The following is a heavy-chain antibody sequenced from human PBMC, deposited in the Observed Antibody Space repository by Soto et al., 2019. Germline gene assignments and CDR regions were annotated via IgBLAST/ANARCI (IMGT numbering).Heavy chain of an antibody. D-gene: IGHD2-15*01. CDR3: ARDRREDVVVVAATPYYYGMDV. J-gene: IGHJ6*02. V-gene: IGHV3-30-3*01. CDR2: ISYDGSNK. Sequence: GGSLRLSCAASGFTFSSYAMHWVRQAPGKGLEWVAVISYDGSNKYYADSVKGRFTISRDNSKNTLYLQMNSLRAEDTAVYYCARDRREDVVVVAATPYYYGMDVWGQGTTVTVSS. CDR1: GFTFSSYA.